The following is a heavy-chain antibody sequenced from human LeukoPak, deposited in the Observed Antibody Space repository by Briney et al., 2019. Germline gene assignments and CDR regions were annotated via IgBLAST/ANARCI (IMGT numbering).Heavy chain of an antibody. CDR2: INQDGSVK. CDR3: AKDKSWNVCDY. V-gene: IGHV3-7*01. D-gene: IGHD1-1*01. CDR1: GFTFSDYW. J-gene: IGHJ4*02. Sequence: GGSLRLSCAASGFTFSDYWIIWFRQAPGKGLEWVGHINQDGSVKDYVDSMKGRFTISRDNANKFSFLQMNSLRAEDTAVYYCAKDKSWNVCDYWGRGTLVTVSS.